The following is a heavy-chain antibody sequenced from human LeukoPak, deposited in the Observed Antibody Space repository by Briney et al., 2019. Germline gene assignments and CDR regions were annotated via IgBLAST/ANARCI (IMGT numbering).Heavy chain of an antibody. D-gene: IGHD5-12*01. J-gene: IGHJ4*02. CDR3: AKAKGYSGYDAFDY. CDR2: ISYDGSNK. Sequence: GGSLRLSCAASGFTFSSYGMHWVRQAPGKGLEWVAGISYDGSNKYYADSVKGRFTISRDNSKNTLYLQMNSLRAEDTAVYYCAKAKGYSGYDAFDYWGQGTLVTVSS. CDR1: GFTFSSYG. V-gene: IGHV3-30*18.